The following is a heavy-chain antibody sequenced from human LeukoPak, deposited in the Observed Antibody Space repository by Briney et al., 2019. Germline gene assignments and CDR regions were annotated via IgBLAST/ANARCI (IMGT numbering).Heavy chain of an antibody. CDR1: EGTFSSYA. Sequence: SVMVSCKSSEGTFSSYAISWVRQAPGQGLDWMGGIIPIFGTPNYAQKFQGRVTITADESTSTEYMELCSLRSEDTGVYYCARYGGEGFDYWGQGTLVTVYS. J-gene: IGHJ4*02. CDR2: IIPIFGTP. D-gene: IGHD4-23*01. V-gene: IGHV1-69*13. CDR3: ARYGGEGFDY.